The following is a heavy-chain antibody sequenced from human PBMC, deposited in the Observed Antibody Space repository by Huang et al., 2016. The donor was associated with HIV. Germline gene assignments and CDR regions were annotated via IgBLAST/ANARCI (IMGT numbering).Heavy chain of an antibody. CDR2: IHTGGTT. Sequence: VQVHESGPGFVRPSQTLSLTCSVSGVSISSGSYFWSWIRQSAAKGLEWIGHIHTGGTTNDDPSLKSRVSISIDRSRSQFSLKLNSVTAADTAVYYCARGDSSYYDVAAFDIWGQETEVTVAS. CDR1: GVSISSGSYF. D-gene: IGHD3-22*01. CDR3: ARGDSSYYDVAAFDI. V-gene: IGHV4-61*09. J-gene: IGHJ3*02.